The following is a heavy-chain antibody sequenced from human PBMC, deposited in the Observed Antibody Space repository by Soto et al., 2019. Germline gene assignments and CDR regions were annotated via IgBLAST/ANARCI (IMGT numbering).Heavy chain of an antibody. CDR1: GFSFSSLA. CDR2: ISGRGVDT. CDR3: AKWHTYYYDSRGFSGFDC. Sequence: EVQLLESGGGFVQPGGSLRLSCAASGFSFSSLAMSWVRQAPGKGLEWVSSISGRGVDTLYADSVKGRFTISRDNSRNTLYLQVNSLRAEDTAVYYCAKWHTYYYDSRGFSGFDCWGRGTLVTVSS. V-gene: IGHV3-23*01. D-gene: IGHD3-22*01. J-gene: IGHJ4*02.